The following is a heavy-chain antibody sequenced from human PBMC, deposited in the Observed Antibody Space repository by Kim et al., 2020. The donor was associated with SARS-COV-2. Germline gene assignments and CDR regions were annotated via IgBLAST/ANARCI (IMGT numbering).Heavy chain of an antibody. Sequence: KGRFTNSRDKSKNPLYLEMNSLRAEDTAVYYCARGKNYYDSSGYYYLFDYWGQGTLVTVSS. V-gene: IGHV3-30*01. CDR3: ARGKNYYDSSGYYYLFDY. J-gene: IGHJ4*02. D-gene: IGHD3-22*01.